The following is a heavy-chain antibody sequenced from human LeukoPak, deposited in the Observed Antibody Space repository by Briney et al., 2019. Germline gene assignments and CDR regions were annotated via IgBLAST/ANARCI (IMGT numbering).Heavy chain of an antibody. CDR2: ISYGGSNK. Sequence: GGSLRLSCAASGFTFSSYGMHWVRQAPGKGLEWVAVISYGGSNKYYADSVKGRFTISRDNSKNTLYLQMNSLRAEDTAVYYCAKDFPCSGGSCYSSGFDYWGQGTLVTVSS. J-gene: IGHJ4*02. D-gene: IGHD2-15*01. CDR1: GFTFSSYG. CDR3: AKDFPCSGGSCYSSGFDY. V-gene: IGHV3-30*18.